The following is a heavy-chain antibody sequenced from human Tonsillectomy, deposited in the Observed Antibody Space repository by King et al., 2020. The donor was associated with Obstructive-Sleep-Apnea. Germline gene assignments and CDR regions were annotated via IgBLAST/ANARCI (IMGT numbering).Heavy chain of an antibody. CDR2: ISGSGDST. V-gene: IGHV3-23*04. CDR3: AKYPRAEFYYSGMDV. Sequence: QLVQSGGGLVQPGGSLRLSCATSRFIFSSYAMSWVRQAPWKGLEWVSLISGSGDSTNYADSVKGRFTISRDNSKNTLYLQMNSLRAEDTAVYYCAKYPRAEFYYSGMDVWGQGTTVSVSS. D-gene: IGHD1-14*01. CDR1: RFIFSSYA. J-gene: IGHJ6*02.